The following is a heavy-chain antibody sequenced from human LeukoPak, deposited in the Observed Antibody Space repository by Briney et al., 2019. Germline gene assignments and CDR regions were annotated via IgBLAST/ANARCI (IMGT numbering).Heavy chain of an antibody. CDR1: GYTFTSYY. J-gene: IGHJ6*02. V-gene: IGHV1-46*01. D-gene: IGHD2-15*01. CDR3: ARDSGLVVRTPPGYYGMDV. CDR2: INPSGGST. Sequence: ASVKVSCKASGYTFTSYYMHWVRQAPGQGLEWMGIINPSGGSTSYAQKFQGRVTMTRDTSTSTVYMELSSLRSEDTAVYYCARDSGLVVRTPPGYYGMDVWGQGTTVTVSS.